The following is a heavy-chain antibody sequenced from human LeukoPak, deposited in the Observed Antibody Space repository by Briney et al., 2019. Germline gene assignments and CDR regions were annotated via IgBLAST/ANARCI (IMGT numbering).Heavy chain of an antibody. D-gene: IGHD3-10*01. Sequence: SVKLSCTASGGTFSSYAISWVRQAPGHGLEWMGGIIPIFGTANYAQMLQGRVTITADKSTTTAYMELSSLRSEDAAVYYCARVVLLWFGESTYYYYGMDVWGKGTTVTVSS. CDR1: GGTFSSYA. J-gene: IGHJ6*04. CDR2: IIPIFGTA. CDR3: ARVVLLWFGESTYYYYGMDV. V-gene: IGHV1-69*06.